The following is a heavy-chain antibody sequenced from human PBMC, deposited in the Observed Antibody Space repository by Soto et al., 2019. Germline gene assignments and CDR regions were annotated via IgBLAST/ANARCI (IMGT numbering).Heavy chain of an antibody. CDR1: GFFFSSYT. CDR2: INSLSTKK. CDR3: ARVLSGYARTSQRGSDV. Sequence: EVQLVESGGGLVKPGGSLRLSCAASGFFFSSYTMNWVRQAPGKGLEWISSINSLSTKKYYADSLKGRCTISRDNAKNSLFLQIDSLRAEDTAIYYCARVLSGYARTSQRGSDVWGQGNTVTVS. V-gene: IGHV3-21*01. D-gene: IGHD3-22*01. J-gene: IGHJ6*02.